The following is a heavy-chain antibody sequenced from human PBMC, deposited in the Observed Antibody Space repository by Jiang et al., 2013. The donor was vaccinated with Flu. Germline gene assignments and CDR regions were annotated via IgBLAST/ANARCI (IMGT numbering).Heavy chain of an antibody. CDR2: IYWDDDK. D-gene: IGHD1-7*01. J-gene: IGHJ4*02. CDR3: AHSSLGGITGTTSHSHFDY. CDR1: GFSLSTSGVG. Sequence: KPTQTLTLTCTFSGFSLSTSGVGVGWIRQPPGKALEWLALIYWDDDKRYSPSLKSRLTITKDTSKNQVVLTMTNMDPVDTATYYCAHSSLGGITGTTSHSHFDYWGQGTLVTVSS. V-gene: IGHV2-5*02.